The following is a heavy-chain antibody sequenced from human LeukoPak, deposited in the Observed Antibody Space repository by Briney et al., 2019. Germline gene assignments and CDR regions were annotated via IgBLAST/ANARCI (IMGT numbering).Heavy chain of an antibody. CDR2: INSDGSST. Sequence: PGGSLRLSCAASGFTFSSYWMHWVRQAPGKGLVWVSRINSDGSSTSYADSVKGRFTISRDNAKNTLYLQMNSLRAEDTAVYYCASGGGNGLYYYYYYYMDVWGKGTTVTVSS. V-gene: IGHV3-74*01. D-gene: IGHD3-16*01. CDR3: ASGGGNGLYYYYYYYMDV. CDR1: GFTFSSYW. J-gene: IGHJ6*03.